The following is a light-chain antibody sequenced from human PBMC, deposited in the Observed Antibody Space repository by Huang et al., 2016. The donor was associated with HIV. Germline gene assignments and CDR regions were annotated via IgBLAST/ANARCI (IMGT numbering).Light chain of an antibody. CDR1: QSISSY. V-gene: IGKV1-39*01. CDR2: DAS. CDR3: QQSYSTPYT. J-gene: IGKJ2*01. Sequence: DIQMTQSPSSLSASVRDRVTITCRASQSISSYLNWYQQKPGKAPKLLIYDASSLQSGVPSRFSGSGSGTDFTLTLSSLQPEDFATYYCQQSYSTPYTFGQGDQAGDQT.